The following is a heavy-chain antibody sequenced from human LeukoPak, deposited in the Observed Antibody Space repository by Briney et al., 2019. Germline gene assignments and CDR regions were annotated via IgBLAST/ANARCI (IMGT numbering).Heavy chain of an antibody. Sequence: GGSLRLSCAASGFTFSSYSMNWVRQAPGKGLEWVSYISSSSSTIYYADSVKGRFTISRDNAKNSLYLQMNSLRAEDTAVYYCARDGDIVATVYYYYYYMDVGGKGTTVTVSS. CDR3: ARDGDIVATVYYYYYYMDV. D-gene: IGHD5-12*01. J-gene: IGHJ6*03. CDR2: ISSSSSTI. V-gene: IGHV3-48*01. CDR1: GFTFSSYS.